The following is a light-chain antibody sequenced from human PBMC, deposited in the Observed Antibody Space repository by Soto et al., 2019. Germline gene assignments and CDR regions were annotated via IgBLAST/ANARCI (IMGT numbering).Light chain of an antibody. V-gene: IGKV1-27*01. J-gene: IGKJ4*01. Sequence: DIPLTPSPSFLPASVGDRATITWRASLPISNYLAWYQQKPGKIPNLLIYAASTLQAGVPSRFSGSGSGTDFTLTISSLQPEDVAAYYCQKYNSAPLTFGGGTKVDIK. CDR3: QKYNSAPLT. CDR2: AAS. CDR1: LPISNY.